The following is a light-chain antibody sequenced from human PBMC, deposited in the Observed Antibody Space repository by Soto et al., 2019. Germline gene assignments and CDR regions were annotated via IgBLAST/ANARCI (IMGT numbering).Light chain of an antibody. V-gene: IGKV1-39*01. Sequence: DIQMTQSPSSLSASVGDRITITCRASQNISSYLNWYQQKPGKVPKVLIYVASSLQSGVPSRFSGSGSGTDFTLTISSLQPEDFANYYCQQSDRTPYTFGQGTKLEIK. CDR1: QNISSY. CDR2: VAS. J-gene: IGKJ2*01. CDR3: QQSDRTPYT.